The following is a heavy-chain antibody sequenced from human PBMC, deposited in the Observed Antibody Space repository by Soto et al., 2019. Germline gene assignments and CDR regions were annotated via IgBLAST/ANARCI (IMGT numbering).Heavy chain of an antibody. Sequence: KPSETLSLTCNVSGGPISSGDYYWSWIRQPPGKGLEWIGYINFSESTSYNPSLKSRVTISGDTSKNQFSLKLSSVTAADTAVYYCARVQRRRNLPAYWGQGTLVTVSS. CDR3: ARVQRRRNLPAY. CDR1: GGPISSGDYY. D-gene: IGHD4-4*01. CDR2: INFSEST. J-gene: IGHJ4*02. V-gene: IGHV4-30-4*01.